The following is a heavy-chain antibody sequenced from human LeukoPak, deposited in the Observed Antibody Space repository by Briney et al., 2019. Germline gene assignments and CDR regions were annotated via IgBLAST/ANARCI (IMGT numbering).Heavy chain of an antibody. CDR2: IYDSGST. CDR3: ARGRDSRGYQFKGFDY. D-gene: IGHD3-22*01. CDR1: GGSISSRNYY. Sequence: SETLSLTCTVSGGSISSRNYYWGWIRQPPGKGLEWIGSIYDSGSTYYNPSLKSRVTISVDASKNQFSLTLSSVTAADTAVYYCARGRDSRGYQFKGFDYWGQGTLVAVSS. J-gene: IGHJ4*02. V-gene: IGHV4-39*01.